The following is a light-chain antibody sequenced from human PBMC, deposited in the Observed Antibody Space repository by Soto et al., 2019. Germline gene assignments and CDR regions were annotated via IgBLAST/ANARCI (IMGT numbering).Light chain of an antibody. Sequence: DIHMTQSQSSVSASVGDSVTITCRASQGVSDWVAWYQQKPGEAPKLLIYGSSSLLSGVPSRFSGTRSGTDFTHTISSLQPEDFATYYCQQANSYPWTFGQGTKVDI. CDR1: QGVSDW. CDR3: QQANSYPWT. J-gene: IGKJ1*01. V-gene: IGKV1-12*01. CDR2: GSS.